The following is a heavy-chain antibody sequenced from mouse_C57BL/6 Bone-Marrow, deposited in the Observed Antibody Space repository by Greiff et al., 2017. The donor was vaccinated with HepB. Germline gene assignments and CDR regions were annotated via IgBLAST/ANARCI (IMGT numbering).Heavy chain of an antibody. V-gene: IGHV5-12*01. D-gene: IGHD1-1*01. J-gene: IGHJ1*03. CDR3: ARHDRSSYDWYFDV. CDR2: ISNGGGST. Sequence: EVKLMESGGGLVQPGGSLKLSCAASGFTFSDYYMYWVRQTPEKRLEWVAYISNGGGSTYYPDTVKGRFTISRDNAKNTLYLQMSRLKSEDTAMYYCARHDRSSYDWYFDVWGTGTTVTVSS. CDR1: GFTFSDYY.